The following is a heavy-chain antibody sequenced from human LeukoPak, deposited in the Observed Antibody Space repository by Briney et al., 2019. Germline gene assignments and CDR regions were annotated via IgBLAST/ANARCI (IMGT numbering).Heavy chain of an antibody. V-gene: IGHV3-11*01. CDR2: ISSSGSTI. J-gene: IGHJ4*02. CDR3: AKEAGSSYYFDY. D-gene: IGHD1-26*01. Sequence: GGSLRLSCAASGFTFSDYYMSWIRQAPGKGLEWVSYISSSGSTIYYADSVKGRFTISRDNAKNTLYLQMNSLRAEDMAVYYCAKEAGSSYYFDYWGQGTLVTVSS. CDR1: GFTFSDYY.